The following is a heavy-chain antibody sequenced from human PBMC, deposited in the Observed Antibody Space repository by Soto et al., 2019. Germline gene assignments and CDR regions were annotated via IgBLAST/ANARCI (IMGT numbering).Heavy chain of an antibody. J-gene: IGHJ3*02. Sequence: EVQLVESGGGLVQPGGSLRLSCAASGFTFSSYWMSWVRQAPGKGLEWVANIKQDGSEKYYVDSVTGRFTISTDNAKNSLYLQMNSLRAEDTAVYYCARGGITMISDAFDIWGQGTMVTVSS. V-gene: IGHV3-7*01. CDR2: IKQDGSEK. CDR1: GFTFSSYW. CDR3: ARGGITMISDAFDI. D-gene: IGHD3-22*01.